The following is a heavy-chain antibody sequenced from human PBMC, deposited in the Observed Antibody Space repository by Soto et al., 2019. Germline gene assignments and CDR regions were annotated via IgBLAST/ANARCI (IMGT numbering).Heavy chain of an antibody. D-gene: IGHD6-19*01. CDR3: ARGSPYSSGWDALDY. J-gene: IGHJ4*02. Sequence: XSLRLSCAASGFTFSSYSMXWVPQAPGKGLEWVSSISSSSSYIYYADSVKGRFTISRDNAKNSLYLQMNSLRAEDTAVYYCARGSPYSSGWDALDYWGQGTLVTVYS. CDR1: GFTFSSYS. CDR2: ISSSSSYI. V-gene: IGHV3-21*01.